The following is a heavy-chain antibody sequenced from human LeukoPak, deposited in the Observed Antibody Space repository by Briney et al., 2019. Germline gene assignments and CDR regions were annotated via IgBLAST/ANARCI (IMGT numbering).Heavy chain of an antibody. CDR3: AKSMATIRAIDY. CDR1: GFTFSSYE. V-gene: IGHV3-23*01. CDR2: ISGSGGST. Sequence: GGSLRLSCAASGFTFSSYEMNWVRQAPGKGLEWVSAISGSGGSTYYADSVKGRFTISRDNSKNTLYLQMNSLRAEDTAVYYCAKSMATIRAIDYWGQGTLVTVSS. J-gene: IGHJ4*02. D-gene: IGHD5-12*01.